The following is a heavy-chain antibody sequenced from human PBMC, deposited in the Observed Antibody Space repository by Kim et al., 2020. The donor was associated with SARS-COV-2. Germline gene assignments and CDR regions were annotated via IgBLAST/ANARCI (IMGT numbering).Heavy chain of an antibody. V-gene: IGHV3-73*01. CDR3: TRIPGAPLAVCDDFDC. Sequence: SVRVRFIIARDEAKNQAYLQMNSLKAEDTAVYYCTRIPGAPLAVCDDFDCWGQGTMVTVSS. J-gene: IGHJ4*02. D-gene: IGHD1-1*01.